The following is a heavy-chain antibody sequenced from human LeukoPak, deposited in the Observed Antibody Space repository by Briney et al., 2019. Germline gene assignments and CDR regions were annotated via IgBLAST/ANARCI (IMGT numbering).Heavy chain of an antibody. Sequence: GGSLRLSCAASGFTFSSYEMNWVRQAPGKGLEWVSYISSSGSTIYYADSVKGRFTISRNNAKNSLYLQMNSLRAEDTAVYYCARDRGDGYNFGWGQGTLVTVSS. D-gene: IGHD5-24*01. CDR2: ISSSGSTI. J-gene: IGHJ4*02. CDR3: ARDRGDGYNFG. V-gene: IGHV3-48*03. CDR1: GFTFSSYE.